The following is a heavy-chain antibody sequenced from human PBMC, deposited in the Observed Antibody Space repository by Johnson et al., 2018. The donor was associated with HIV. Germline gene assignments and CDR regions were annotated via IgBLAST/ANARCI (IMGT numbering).Heavy chain of an antibody. J-gene: IGHJ3*02. CDR3: ARDPLWDAFDI. V-gene: IGHV3-11*04. Sequence: QVQLVESGGGLIQPGGSLRLSCAASGFTVSSNYMSWVRQAPGKGLEWVSYISSSGSTIYYADSVKGRFTISRDNAKNSLYLQMNSLRAEDTAVYFCARDPLWDAFDIWGQGTMVTVSS. CDR1: GFTVSSNY. CDR2: ISSSGSTI.